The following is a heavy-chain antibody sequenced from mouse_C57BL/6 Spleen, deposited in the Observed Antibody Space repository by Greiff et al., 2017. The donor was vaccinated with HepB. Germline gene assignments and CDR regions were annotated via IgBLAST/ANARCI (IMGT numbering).Heavy chain of an antibody. CDR2: ISYDGSN. CDR1: GYSITSGYY. D-gene: IGHD2-4*01. CDR3: AREKDYDYDYAMDY. Sequence: EVHLVESGPGLVKPSQSLSLTCSVTGYSITSGYYWNWIRQFPGNKLEWMGYISYDGSNNYNPSLKNRISITRDTSKNQFFLKLNSVTTEDTATYYCAREKDYDYDYAMDYWGQGTSVTVSS. J-gene: IGHJ4*01. V-gene: IGHV3-6*01.